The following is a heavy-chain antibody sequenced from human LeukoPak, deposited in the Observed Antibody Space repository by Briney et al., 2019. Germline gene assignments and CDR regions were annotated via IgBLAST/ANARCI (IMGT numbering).Heavy chain of an antibody. CDR3: ATRGAGPWYYYYMDV. V-gene: IGHV1-69*13. CDR2: IIPIFGTA. CDR1: GGTFSSYA. Sequence: SVKVSCKASGGTFSSYAISWVRPAPGQGLEWMGGIIPIFGTANYAQKFQGRVTITADESTSTAYMELSSLRSEDTAVYYCATRGAGPWYYYYMDVWGKGTTVTVSS. J-gene: IGHJ6*03. D-gene: IGHD6-19*01.